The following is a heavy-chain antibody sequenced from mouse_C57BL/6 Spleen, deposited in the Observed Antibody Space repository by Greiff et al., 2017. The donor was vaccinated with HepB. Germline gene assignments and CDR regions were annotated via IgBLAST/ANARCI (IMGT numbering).Heavy chain of an antibody. D-gene: IGHD3-2*02. CDR2: INPSSGYT. J-gene: IGHJ2*01. Sequence: QVQLLQSGAELAKPGASVKLSCKASGYTFTSYWMHWVKQRPGQGLEWIGYINPSSGYTKYNQKFKDEATLTADKSSSTAYMQLSSLTYEDSAVYYCARKALDYWGQGTTLTVSS. V-gene: IGHV1-7*01. CDR3: ARKALDY. CDR1: GYTFTSYW.